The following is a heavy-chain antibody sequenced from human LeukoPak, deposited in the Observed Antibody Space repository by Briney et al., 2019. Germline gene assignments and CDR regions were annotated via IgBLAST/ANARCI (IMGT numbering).Heavy chain of an antibody. J-gene: IGHJ4*02. CDR2: IYYSGNT. CDR3: ARHAFAIGSYCDY. Sequence: PSETLSLTCTVSGGSLSSSSYYWGWVRQPPGKGRGWIGSIYYSGNTYYTPSLSSRVTISVATSKNQFSLKLSSVTAADTAVYYCARHAFAIGSYCDYWGQGTLVTVSS. V-gene: IGHV4-39*01. D-gene: IGHD1-26*01. CDR1: GGSLSSSSYY.